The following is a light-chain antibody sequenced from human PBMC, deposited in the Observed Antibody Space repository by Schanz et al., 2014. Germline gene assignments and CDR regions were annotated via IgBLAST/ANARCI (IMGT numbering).Light chain of an antibody. Sequence: EIVMTQSPATLSVSPGERATLSCRASQSVSSNLAWYQQKPGQAPRLLIYGASTRATGIPARFSGSGSGTDFTLTISSLEPDDFASYYCQHYNSYPWTFGQGTKVEIK. V-gene: IGKV3-15*01. CDR1: QSVSSN. CDR3: QHYNSYPWT. J-gene: IGKJ1*01. CDR2: GAS.